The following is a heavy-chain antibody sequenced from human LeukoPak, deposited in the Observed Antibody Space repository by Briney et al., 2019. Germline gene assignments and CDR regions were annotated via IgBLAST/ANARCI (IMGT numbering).Heavy chain of an antibody. CDR1: GGSFSGYY. D-gene: IGHD1-26*01. CDR2: INHSGST. J-gene: IGHJ6*03. CDR3: ARGVSGSYYLAYYYYMDV. Sequence: KSSETLSLTCAVYGGSFSGYYWSWIRQPPGKGLEWIGEINHSGSTNYNPSLKSRVTISVDTSKNQFSLKLSSVTAADTAVYYCARGVSGSYYLAYYYYMDVWGKGTTVTVSS. V-gene: IGHV4-34*01.